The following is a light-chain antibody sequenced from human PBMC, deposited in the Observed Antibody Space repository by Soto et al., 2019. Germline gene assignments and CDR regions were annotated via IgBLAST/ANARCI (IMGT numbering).Light chain of an antibody. CDR1: SSDVGGYNY. Sequence: QSALTQPRSVSGSPGQSVTISCTGTSSDVGGYNYVSWYQQHPGKAPKLMIYDVSKRPSGVPDRFSGSKSGNTASLTISGLQAEDEADYYCCSYAGSDTSPCVFGTGTKLTVL. V-gene: IGLV2-11*01. CDR3: CSYAGSDTSPCV. CDR2: DVS. J-gene: IGLJ1*01.